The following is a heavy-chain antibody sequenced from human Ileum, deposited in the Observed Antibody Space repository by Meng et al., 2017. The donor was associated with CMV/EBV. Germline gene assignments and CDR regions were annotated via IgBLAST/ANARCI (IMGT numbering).Heavy chain of an antibody. CDR1: GYSISSGYY. D-gene: IGHD2-21*01. V-gene: IGHV4-38-2*02. J-gene: IGHJ5*02. Sequence: GSLRLSCSVSGYSISSGYYWSWIRQPPGKGLEWIGSFYHSGSTYYNPSLRSRVTISVDTSKNQFSLKLTSVTAADTAVYYCARGDTSGIRFDPWGQGTLVTVSS. CDR3: ARGDTSGIRFDP. CDR2: FYHSGST.